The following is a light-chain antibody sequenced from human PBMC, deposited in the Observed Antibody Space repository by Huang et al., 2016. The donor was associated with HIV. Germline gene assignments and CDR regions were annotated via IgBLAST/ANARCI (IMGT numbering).Light chain of an antibody. V-gene: IGKV4-1*01. J-gene: IGKJ4*01. CDR1: QSVLYSSNNKNY. Sequence: ILMTQSPASLAVSLGERATINCKSSQSVLYSSNNKNYLAWYQRKPGQPPKLLIYWASTRESGVPDRFSSSGSGTDFTLTISSLQAEDVAVYYCQQYYSTPLTFGGGTKVEIK. CDR2: WAS. CDR3: QQYYSTPLT.